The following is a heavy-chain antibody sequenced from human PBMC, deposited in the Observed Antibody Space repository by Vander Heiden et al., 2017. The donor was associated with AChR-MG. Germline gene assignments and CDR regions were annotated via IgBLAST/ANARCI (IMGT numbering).Heavy chain of an antibody. CDR2: MSYSGST. V-gene: IGHV4-39*01. CDR3: ARHIAASYYDTSGWGGAFDL. J-gene: IGHJ3*01. D-gene: IGHD3-22*01. Sequence: QLQLQESGPGLVKPSATLSLTCTVSGGSLSSSSYYRNWIRQPPGKGLEWIGTMSYSGSTQHNPSLKSRVTTSVDTSKNQFSLKLTSVTAADTAVYYCARHIAASYYDTSGWGGAFDLWGQGTLVTVSS. CDR1: GGSLSSSSYY.